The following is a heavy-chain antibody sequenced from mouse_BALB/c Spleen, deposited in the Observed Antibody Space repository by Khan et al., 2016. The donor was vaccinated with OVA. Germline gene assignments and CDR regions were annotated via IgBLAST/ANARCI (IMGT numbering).Heavy chain of an antibody. Sequence: EVQLQESGPGLVKPSQSLSLTCSVTGYSITSGYYWNWIRQFPGNTLEWLGYINYGGNNNYNPSLKNRISITRDTSKNQFFLRLNSVTAEDSATYYCARGGRWFDYWGQGTLVTVSA. V-gene: IGHV3-6*02. CDR1: GYSITSGYY. CDR2: INYGGNN. CDR3: ARGGRWFDY. J-gene: IGHJ3*01.